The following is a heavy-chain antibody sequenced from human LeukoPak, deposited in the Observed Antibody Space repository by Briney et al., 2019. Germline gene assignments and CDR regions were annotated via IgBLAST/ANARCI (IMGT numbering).Heavy chain of an antibody. CDR3: ARGPHKDY. V-gene: IGHV1-46*01. CDR2: INPSGGST. J-gene: IGHJ4*02. CDR1: GYTFTSYD. Sequence: ASVKVSCKASGYTFTSYDINWVRQAPGQGLEWMAIINPSGGSTIYTQKFQGRVTMTRDTSTSTVYMELSSLRSEDTAMYYCARGPHKDYWGQGTLVTVSS.